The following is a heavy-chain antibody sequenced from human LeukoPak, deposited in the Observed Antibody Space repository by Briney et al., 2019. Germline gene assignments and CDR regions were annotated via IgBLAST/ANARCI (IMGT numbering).Heavy chain of an antibody. J-gene: IGHJ4*02. D-gene: IGHD2-2*01. Sequence: TSETLSLTCTVSGDSISSSSYYWGWIRQSPGKGLEWIGSISYSGSTYYNPSLKSRVTISVDTSKNQFSLKLSSVTAADTAVFYCARLGVLPAAIARTWGQGTLVTVSS. CDR3: ARLGVLPAAIART. CDR2: ISYSGST. CDR1: GDSISSSSYY. V-gene: IGHV4-39*01.